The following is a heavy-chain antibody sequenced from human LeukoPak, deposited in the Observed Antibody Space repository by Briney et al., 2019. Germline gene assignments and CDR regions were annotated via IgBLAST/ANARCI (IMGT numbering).Heavy chain of an antibody. V-gene: IGHV3-64*01. CDR3: ARRGSYYGDSMDY. CDR1: GFTFSSYA. D-gene: IGHD1-26*01. J-gene: IGHJ4*02. CDR2: LSSNGGST. Sequence: GGSLRLSCAASGFTFSSYAMHWVRQAPGKGLQYVSALSSNGGSTYYANSLKGRFTISRDNSKNTLYLQMGSLRAEDMAVYYCARRGSYYGDSMDYWGQGTLVTVSS.